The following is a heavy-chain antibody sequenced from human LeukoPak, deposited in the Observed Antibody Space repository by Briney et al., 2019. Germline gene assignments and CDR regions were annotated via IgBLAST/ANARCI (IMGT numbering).Heavy chain of an antibody. Sequence: ASETLSLTCTVSGGTINSHSYYWGWIRQPPGKGLEWIGSVYYDGTSYSNPSLKSRAAVFVDTSRDQFSLDLSFVTAADTALYYCVRHISTNTGYFDSCGPGILVSVSS. CDR3: VRHISTNTGYFDS. V-gene: IGHV4-39*01. J-gene: IGHJ4*02. CDR2: VYYDGTS. CDR1: GGTINSHSYY. D-gene: IGHD5-24*01.